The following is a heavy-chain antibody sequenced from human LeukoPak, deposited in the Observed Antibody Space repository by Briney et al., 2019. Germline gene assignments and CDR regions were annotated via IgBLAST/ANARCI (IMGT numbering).Heavy chain of an antibody. J-gene: IGHJ4*02. Sequence: GGSLRLSCAASGFTFSSYGMHWVRQAPGKGLEWVAVISYHGSNENYADSVKGRFTISRDNSKNTLYLQMNSLRAEDTAVYYCATSDVHCSSTSCYRIGKFDYWGQGTLVTVSS. CDR3: ATSDVHCSSTSCYRIGKFDY. CDR1: GFTFSSYG. V-gene: IGHV3-30*03. D-gene: IGHD2-2*02. CDR2: ISYHGSNE.